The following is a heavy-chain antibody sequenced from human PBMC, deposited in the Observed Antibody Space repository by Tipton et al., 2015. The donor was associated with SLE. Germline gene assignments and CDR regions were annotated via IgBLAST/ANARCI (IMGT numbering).Heavy chain of an antibody. V-gene: IGHV4-34*01. Sequence: TLSLTCAVYGGSFSGYYWSWIRQPPGKELEWIGEINHSGSTNYNPSLKSRVTISVDTSKNQFSLKLSSVTAADTAVYYCARGGVPLADYWGQGTLVTVSS. J-gene: IGHJ4*02. CDR1: GGSFSGYY. CDR2: INHSGST. D-gene: IGHD3-10*01. CDR3: ARGGVPLADY.